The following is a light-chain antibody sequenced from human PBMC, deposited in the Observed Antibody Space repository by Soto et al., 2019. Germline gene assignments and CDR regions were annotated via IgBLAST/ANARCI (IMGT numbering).Light chain of an antibody. CDR1: SRDVGGNNY. J-gene: IGLJ1*01. V-gene: IGLV2-8*01. CDR2: EVS. Sequence: QSVLTQPPSASGSPGQSVSISCTGTSRDVGGNNYVSWYQQHPGKAPKLMIYEVSKRPSGVPDRFSGSKSGNTASLTVSGLQAEDEADYFCLSYAGSTNYVFGNRTKVTVL. CDR3: LSYAGSTNYV.